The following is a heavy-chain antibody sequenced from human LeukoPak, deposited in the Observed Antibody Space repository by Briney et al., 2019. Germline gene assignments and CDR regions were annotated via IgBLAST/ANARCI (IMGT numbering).Heavy chain of an antibody. CDR1: GFTFSSYA. J-gene: IGHJ4*02. V-gene: IGHV3-64D*06. CDR3: VKDGGYYSGSGSYGDY. Sequence: PGGSLRLSCAASGFTFSSYAMHWVRQAPGKGLEYVSAISTYGGSTYYADSVKGRFSISRDNSKNTLYLQMSSLRAEDTAVYYCVKDGGYYSGSGSYGDYWGQGTLVTVSS. D-gene: IGHD3-10*01. CDR2: ISTYGGST.